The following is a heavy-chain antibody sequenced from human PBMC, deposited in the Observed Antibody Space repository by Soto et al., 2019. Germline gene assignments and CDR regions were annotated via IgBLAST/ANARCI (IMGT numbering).Heavy chain of an antibody. D-gene: IGHD2-2*01. CDR1: GYTFTSYG. J-gene: IGHJ4*02. Sequence: ASVKVSCKASGYTFTSYGISWVRQAPGQGLEWMGWISAYNGNTNYAQKLQGRVTMTTDTSTSTAYMELRSLRSDDTAVYYCARHYCSSTSCYGVFDYWGQGTLVNVSS. V-gene: IGHV1-18*01. CDR2: ISAYNGNT. CDR3: ARHYCSSTSCYGVFDY.